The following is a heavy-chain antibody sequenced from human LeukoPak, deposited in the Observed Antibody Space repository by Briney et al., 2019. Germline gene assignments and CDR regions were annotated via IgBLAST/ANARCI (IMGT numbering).Heavy chain of an antibody. V-gene: IGHV3-66*01. D-gene: IGHD2-15*01. J-gene: IGHJ5*02. CDR1: GFTVSANY. CDR3: ASLYCSRGSCAFDV. CDR2: IYSGGST. Sequence: PGGSLRLSCAAPGFTVSANYMSWVRQSPGKGLEWVSIIYSGGSTDYADSVKGRFTISKDNSKNTVFLQMNSLRAEDTAMYYCASLYCSRGSCAFDVWGQGTLVTVSP.